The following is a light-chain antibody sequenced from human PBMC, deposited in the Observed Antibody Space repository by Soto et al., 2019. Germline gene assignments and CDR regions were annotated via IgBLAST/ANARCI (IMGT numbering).Light chain of an antibody. Sequence: SALTQPASVSGSPGQPIAISCTGTRSDVGAYNYVSWYQQHPGKAPKLMISEVTNRPSGVSDRFSGSKSGNTASLTISGLQAEDEADYYCSSFTSRFTFVFGTGTKVTVL. J-gene: IGLJ1*01. CDR2: EVT. CDR3: SSFTSRFTFV. CDR1: RSDVGAYNY. V-gene: IGLV2-14*01.